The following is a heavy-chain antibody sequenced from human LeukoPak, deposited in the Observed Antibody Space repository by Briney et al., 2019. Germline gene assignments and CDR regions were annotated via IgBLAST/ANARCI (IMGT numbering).Heavy chain of an antibody. D-gene: IGHD2-2*02. V-gene: IGHV1-2*02. CDR1: GYTFTGYN. Sequence: GASVKVSCKASGYTFTGYNMHWVRQALGQGLEWMGWINPNSGGTNYAQKFQGRVTMTRDTSISTAYMELSSLSSDDTAVYYCARDGRDIVVVPAAITYYFDYCSEGTLVTASS. J-gene: IGHJ4*02. CDR2: INPNSGGT. CDR3: ARDGRDIVVVPAAITYYFDY.